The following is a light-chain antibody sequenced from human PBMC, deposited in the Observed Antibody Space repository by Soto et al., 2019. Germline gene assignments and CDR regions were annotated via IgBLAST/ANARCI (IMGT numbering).Light chain of an antibody. Sequence: EIVLTQSPATLFLSPGERATLSCRASQTVGNYLAWYQQKPGQAPRLLIYDASSRATGVPARFSGSGSGTDFTLTISSLEPEDFAVYYCQQRKNRVTFGPGTTVDIK. J-gene: IGKJ3*01. CDR1: QTVGNY. CDR2: DAS. CDR3: QQRKNRVT. V-gene: IGKV3-11*01.